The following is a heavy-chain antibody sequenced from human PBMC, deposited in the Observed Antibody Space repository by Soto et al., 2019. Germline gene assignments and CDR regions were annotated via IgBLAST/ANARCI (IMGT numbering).Heavy chain of an antibody. V-gene: IGHV5-51*01. Sequence: GESLKISCQGSGYTFTSFWIGWVRQMPGKGLEYMGIIFPGDSDTRYSPSFQGQVSITVDKSISTAFLQFTRLTASDTATYYCARQGPYAGAEHFDVWGQGTPVTVSS. CDR2: IFPGDSDT. CDR1: GYTFTSFW. D-gene: IGHD2-2*01. J-gene: IGHJ4*02. CDR3: ARQGPYAGAEHFDV.